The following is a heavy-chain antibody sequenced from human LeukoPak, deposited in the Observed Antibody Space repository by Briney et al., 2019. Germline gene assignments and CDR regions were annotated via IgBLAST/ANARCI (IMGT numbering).Heavy chain of an antibody. CDR3: ACLSVSHNNYFDY. D-gene: IGHD5/OR15-5a*01. CDR2: LSYSGST. J-gene: IGHJ4*02. Sequence: PSETLSLTCTVSGASIDTYYWTWIRQPPGKGLEWIGDLSYSGSTSYSPSLKSRDTISADTSANQVSLRLTSVTAPDTAIYFCACLSVSHNNYFDYWGQGTLVTVSS. V-gene: IGHV4-59*08. CDR1: GASIDTYY.